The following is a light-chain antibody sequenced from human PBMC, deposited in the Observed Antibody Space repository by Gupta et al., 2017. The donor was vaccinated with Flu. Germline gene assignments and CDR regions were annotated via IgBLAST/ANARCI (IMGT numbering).Light chain of an antibody. J-gene: IGLJ1*01. CDR2: SDN. V-gene: IGLV1-44*01. CDR3: AAWDGSLNGFV. CDR1: SSNIGSNT. Sequence: QSVLTQPPSASGTPGQTVTISCSGSSSNIGSNTVNWYRQFPGMAPTLLIYSDNERPSWVPDRFSGSKSGTSASLAISGLQAEDEADFYCAAWDGSLNGFVSGTGTTVTVL.